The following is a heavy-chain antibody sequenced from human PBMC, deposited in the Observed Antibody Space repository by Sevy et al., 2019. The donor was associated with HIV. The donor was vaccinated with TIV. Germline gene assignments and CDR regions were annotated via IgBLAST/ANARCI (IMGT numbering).Heavy chain of an antibody. CDR2: IFPIFATA. V-gene: IGHV1-69*13. CDR3: TSGLAVSVDY. D-gene: IGHD6-19*01. Sequence: ASVKVSCKASGGTCSSSAISWVRQAPGQGFEWMGGIFPIFATANYAQKFQGRLTITVDESTWTAYMELSSLRSDDTAVYYCTSGLAVSVDYWGQGTLVTVSS. CDR1: GGTCSSSA. J-gene: IGHJ4*02.